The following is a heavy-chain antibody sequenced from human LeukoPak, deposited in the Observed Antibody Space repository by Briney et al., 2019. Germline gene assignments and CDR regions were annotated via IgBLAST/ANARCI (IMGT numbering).Heavy chain of an antibody. CDR3: ARGGFWSGYFT. J-gene: IGHJ5*02. Sequence: SETLSLTCAVSGGSINSHYWSSIRQPPGKGLEWIGYIYYSGSTNFNPFLRSRVTISIDTSRTQFSLNLTSVTAADTAVYYCARGGFWSGYFTWGQGALVTVSS. V-gene: IGHV4-59*11. CDR1: GGSINSHY. CDR2: IYYSGST. D-gene: IGHD3-3*01.